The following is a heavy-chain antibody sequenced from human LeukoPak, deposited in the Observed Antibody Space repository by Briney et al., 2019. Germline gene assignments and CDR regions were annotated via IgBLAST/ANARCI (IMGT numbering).Heavy chain of an antibody. CDR2: VYKSGGT. J-gene: IGHJ3*02. CDR3: ARISLTMRDAFDI. V-gene: IGHV4-61*01. CDR1: GVSVSSGNYY. D-gene: IGHD4/OR15-4a*01. Sequence: NPSETLSLTCTVSGVSVSSGNYYWSWIRQPPGKGLEWIGYVYKSGGTNYNPSLKGRVTISVDTSKNQFSLKLSSVTTADTAVYYCARISLTMRDAFDIWGQGTTVTVST.